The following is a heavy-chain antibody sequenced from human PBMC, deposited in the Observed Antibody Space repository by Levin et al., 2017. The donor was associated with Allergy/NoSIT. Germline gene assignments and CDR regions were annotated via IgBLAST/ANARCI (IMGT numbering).Heavy chain of an antibody. D-gene: IGHD2-8*02. Sequence: GESLKISCAASGFYFTSYPMNWVRQAPGKGLEWVSSIDSRSGGIYYADSVKGRFTISRDNAENSLYLQMNSLRAEDTAVYYCARFLLSYYYMDIWGKGTPVTVSS. J-gene: IGHJ6*03. CDR2: IDSRSGGI. V-gene: IGHV3-21*06. CDR3: ARFLLSYYYMDI. CDR1: GFYFTSYP.